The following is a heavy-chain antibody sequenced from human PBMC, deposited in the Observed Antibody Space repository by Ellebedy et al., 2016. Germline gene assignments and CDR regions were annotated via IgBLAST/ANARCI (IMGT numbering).Heavy chain of an antibody. J-gene: IGHJ6*02. CDR1: GYTLTELS. CDR2: FDPEDGET. CDR3: ARSLYSSSWYAPYYYYGMDV. D-gene: IGHD6-13*01. Sequence: ASVKVSCKVSGYTLTELSMHWVRQAPGQGLEWMGGFDPEDGETIYAQKFQGRVTITRDTSASTAYMELSSLRSEDTAVYYCARSLYSSSWYAPYYYYGMDVWGQGTTVTVSS. V-gene: IGHV1-24*01.